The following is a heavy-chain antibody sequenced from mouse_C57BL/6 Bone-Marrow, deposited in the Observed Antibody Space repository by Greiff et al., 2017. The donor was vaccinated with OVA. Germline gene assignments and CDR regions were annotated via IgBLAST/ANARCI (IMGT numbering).Heavy chain of an antibody. CDR1: GYSITSGYY. D-gene: IGHD1-1*01. J-gene: IGHJ4*01. CDR2: ISYDGSN. V-gene: IGHV3-6*01. CDR3: AGVSRVVATYYYAMDY. Sequence: EVKLQESGPGLVKPSQSLSLTCSVTGYSITSGYYWYWIRQFPGNQLECMGYISYDGSNNYNPSLKNRISITPDTSKNQCFLKLNSVTTEDTATYYCAGVSRVVATYYYAMDYWGQGTSVTVS.